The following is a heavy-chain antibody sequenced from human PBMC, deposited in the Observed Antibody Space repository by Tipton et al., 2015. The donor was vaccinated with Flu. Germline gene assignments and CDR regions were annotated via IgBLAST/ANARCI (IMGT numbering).Heavy chain of an antibody. CDR1: GGSISSYY. Sequence: TLSLTCTVSGGSISSYYWSWIRQSPGKGLEWIGNSYHTGNTYYNPTLKSRVTISVDRSKNQFSLKLISVTAADTAVYYCARRDYSNYVSEPKNWFDPWGQGTLVTVSS. CDR2: SYHTGNT. D-gene: IGHD4-11*01. CDR3: ARRDYSNYVSEPKNWFDP. V-gene: IGHV4-4*09. J-gene: IGHJ5*02.